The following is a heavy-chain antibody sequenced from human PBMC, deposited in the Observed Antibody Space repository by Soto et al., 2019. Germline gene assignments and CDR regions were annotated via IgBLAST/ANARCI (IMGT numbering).Heavy chain of an antibody. CDR2: ISGSGGRS. V-gene: IGHV3-23*01. CDR3: AKAYVVWSSAQPYSFDY. D-gene: IGHD3-16*01. CDR1: GFTFSNYA. Sequence: EVQLLDSGGGLVQPGGSLRLSCAASGFTFSNYAMTWVRQGPGKGLEWVSGISGSGGRSYYADSVKGPITISRDNSKSTLYIQMTSRRAEDTAVYYCAKAYVVWSSAQPYSFDYWGQGTLVTVSS. J-gene: IGHJ4*02.